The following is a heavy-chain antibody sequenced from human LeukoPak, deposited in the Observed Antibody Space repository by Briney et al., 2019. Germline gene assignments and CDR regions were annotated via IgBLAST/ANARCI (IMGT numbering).Heavy chain of an antibody. Sequence: SETLSLTCTVSGGSISSYYWSWIRQPPGKGLEWIGYIYYSGSTNYNPSLKSRVTISVDTSKNQFSLKLSSVTAADTAIYYCARGRGRTGWVMGDYWGQGTLVTVSS. CDR1: GGSISSYY. CDR3: ARGRGRTGWVMGDY. CDR2: IYYSGST. V-gene: IGHV4-59*12. J-gene: IGHJ4*02. D-gene: IGHD3/OR15-3a*01.